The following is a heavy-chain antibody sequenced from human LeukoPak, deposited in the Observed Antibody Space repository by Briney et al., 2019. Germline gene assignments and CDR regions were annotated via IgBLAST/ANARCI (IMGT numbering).Heavy chain of an antibody. CDR2: IYPGDSDT. Sequence: GASLKISCKGSGYSFTSYWIGWVRQLPGKGLEWMGIIYPGDSDTRYSPSFQGQVTISADKSISTAYLQWSSLKASDTAMYYCARRLVVVAATSFDWFDPWGQGTLVTVSS. V-gene: IGHV5-51*01. CDR3: ARRLVVVAATSFDWFDP. J-gene: IGHJ5*02. CDR1: GYSFTSYW. D-gene: IGHD2-15*01.